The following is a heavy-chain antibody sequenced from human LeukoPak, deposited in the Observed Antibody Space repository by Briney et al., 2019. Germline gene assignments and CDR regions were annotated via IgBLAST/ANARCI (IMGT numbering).Heavy chain of an antibody. CDR3: ARRWDIVVVPVGFDP. CDR2: MYYSGST. Sequence: SQTLSLTCTVSGGSISSGDYYWSWIRQPPGKGLEWIAYMYYSGSTYYNPSLKSRVTMSADTSKDQLSLKLSSVTAADTAVYYCARRWDIVVVPVGFDPWGQGTLVTVSS. CDR1: GGSISSGDYY. J-gene: IGHJ5*02. D-gene: IGHD2-2*01. V-gene: IGHV4-30-4*01.